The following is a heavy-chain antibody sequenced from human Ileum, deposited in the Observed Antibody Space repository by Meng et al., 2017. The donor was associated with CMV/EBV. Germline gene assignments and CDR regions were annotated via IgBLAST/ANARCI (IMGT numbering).Heavy chain of an antibody. Sequence: GESLKISCAASGFTFSSCWMHWVRQAPGKGLVWVSRINSDGSSTSYADSVKGRFTISRDNTKNSLYMQMNSRRIDDTALYYCARAVDYYFDYWGQGTLVTVSS. J-gene: IGHJ4*02. D-gene: IGHD3/OR15-3a*01. V-gene: IGHV3-74*01. CDR3: ARAVDYYFDY. CDR1: GFTFSSCW. CDR2: INSDGSST.